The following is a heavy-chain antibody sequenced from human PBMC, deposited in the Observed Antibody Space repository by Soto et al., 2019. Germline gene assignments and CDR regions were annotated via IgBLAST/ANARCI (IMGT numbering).Heavy chain of an antibody. J-gene: IGHJ4*02. Sequence: GGFLRLSCEASGFTFSSYGMTWVRQAPGKGLEWVSTIFAGGITFYADSVKGRFTISRDNSQNTLYLQMTRLRVDDTALYYCAKDGSYYDFDYWGQGTQVTVSS. CDR1: GFTFSSYG. V-gene: IGHV3-23*01. D-gene: IGHD3-10*01. CDR2: IFAGGIT. CDR3: AKDGSYYDFDY.